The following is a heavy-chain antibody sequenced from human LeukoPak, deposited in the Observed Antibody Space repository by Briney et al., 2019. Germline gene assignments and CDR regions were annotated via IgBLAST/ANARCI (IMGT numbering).Heavy chain of an antibody. CDR3: ARGGVSNSWYRTPDY. J-gene: IGHJ4*02. D-gene: IGHD6-13*01. V-gene: IGHV1-18*01. Sequence: ASVKVSCKASGYTFTNYGLSWARQAPGQGLEWMGWISTYNGNTNYAQKFQGRVTMTTDTSTSKGYMEMRSLRSDDTAVYYCARGGVSNSWYRTPDYWGQGTLVTVSS. CDR2: ISTYNGNT. CDR1: GYTFTNYG.